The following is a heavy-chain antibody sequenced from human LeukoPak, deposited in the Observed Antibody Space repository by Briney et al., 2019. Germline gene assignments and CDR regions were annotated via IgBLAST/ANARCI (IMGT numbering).Heavy chain of an antibody. Sequence: GGSLRLSCAASGFTFSDAWMTWVRQAPGKGLEWVSVIYSGGSTYYADSVKGRFTISRDNSKNTLYLQMNSLRAEDTAVYYCASDLYGSGSRTAPYYYYYMDVWGKGTTVTISS. CDR2: IYSGGST. V-gene: IGHV3-66*01. J-gene: IGHJ6*03. CDR3: ASDLYGSGSRTAPYYYYYMDV. D-gene: IGHD3-10*01. CDR1: GFTFSDAW.